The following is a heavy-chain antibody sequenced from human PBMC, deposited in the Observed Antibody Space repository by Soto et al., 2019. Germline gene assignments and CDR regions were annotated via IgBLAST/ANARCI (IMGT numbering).Heavy chain of an antibody. CDR1: GYTFTGYY. J-gene: IGHJ6*02. CDR2: INPNSGGT. V-gene: IGHV1-2*04. CDR3: ARAYCSSTSCYPYYYYYGIDV. Sequence: ASVKVSCKASGYTFTGYYMHWVRQAPGQGLEWMGWINPNSGGTNYAQKFQGWVTMTRDTSISTAYMELSRLRSDDTAVYYCARAYCSSTSCYPYYYYYGIDVWGQGTTVTVSS. D-gene: IGHD2-2*01.